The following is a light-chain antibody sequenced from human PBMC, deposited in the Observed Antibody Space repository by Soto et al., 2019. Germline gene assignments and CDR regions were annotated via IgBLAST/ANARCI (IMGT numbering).Light chain of an antibody. CDR3: QHYNSYSEA. CDR2: KAS. V-gene: IGKV1-5*03. Sequence: DIQMTQSPSTLSGSVGDRVTITCRASQTISSWLVWYQQKPGKAPTLLIYKASTLKSGVPSRFSGSGSGTAFTLPISSLQPDDFATYYCQHYNSYSEAFGQGTKVDIK. J-gene: IGKJ1*01. CDR1: QTISSW.